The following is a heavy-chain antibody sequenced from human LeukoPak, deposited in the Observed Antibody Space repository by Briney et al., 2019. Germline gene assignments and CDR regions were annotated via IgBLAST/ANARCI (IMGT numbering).Heavy chain of an antibody. CDR3: ASHSSGWHTHFDY. D-gene: IGHD6-19*01. CDR2: IYHSGST. V-gene: IGHV4-4*02. J-gene: IGHJ4*02. CDR1: GASISSNNW. Sequence: SGTLSLTCDVSGASISSNNWWSWVRQPPGKGLEWIGEIYHSGSTNYNPSLKSRVTISVDKSKNQFSLKLSSVTAADTAVYYCASHSSGWHTHFDYWGQGTLVTVSS.